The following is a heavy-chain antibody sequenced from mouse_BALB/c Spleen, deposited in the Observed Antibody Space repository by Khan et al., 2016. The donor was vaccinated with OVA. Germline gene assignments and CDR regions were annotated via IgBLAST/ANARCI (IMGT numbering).Heavy chain of an antibody. D-gene: IGHD2-4*01. Sequence: EVQLQQSGPELVKPGASVKISCKTSGYTFTEYTIHWVKQSHGKSLDWIGRFNPNNGGAHYNQKFKGKATLTVDKSSSTAYMELRSLTSEDSAVYYCARRDYDAYYGYFDVWGAGTTVTVSS. CDR1: GYTFTEYT. CDR3: ARRDYDAYYGYFDV. J-gene: IGHJ1*01. V-gene: IGHV1-18*01. CDR2: FNPNNGGA.